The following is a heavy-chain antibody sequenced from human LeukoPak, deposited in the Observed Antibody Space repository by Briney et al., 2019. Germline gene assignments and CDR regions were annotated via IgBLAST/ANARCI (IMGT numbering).Heavy chain of an antibody. Sequence: GGSLTLSCAASGFTFSSYWMSWVRQAPGKGLEWVANIKQDGSEKYYVDSVKGRFAISRDNAKNSLYLQMNSLRAEDTAVYYCARSIAARLGVSLDYWGQGTLATVSS. D-gene: IGHD6-6*01. J-gene: IGHJ4*02. V-gene: IGHV3-7*01. CDR1: GFTFSSYW. CDR3: ARSIAARLGVSLDY. CDR2: IKQDGSEK.